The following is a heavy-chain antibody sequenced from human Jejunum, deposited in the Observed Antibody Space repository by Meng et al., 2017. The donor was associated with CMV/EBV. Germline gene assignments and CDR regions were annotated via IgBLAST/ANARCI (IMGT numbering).Heavy chain of an antibody. V-gene: IGHV3-64*02. J-gene: IGHJ6*02. Sequence: YAMHCVRQAPGKGLEYVSGISNTGGDKYHIDSVKGRFTISRDNSKNTLYLQMGSLRTEDMAVYYCAGRPGVAVAGTYYYYYGMDVWGQGTTVTVSS. CDR1: YA. CDR2: ISNTGGDK. D-gene: IGHD6-19*01. CDR3: AGRPGVAVAGTYYYYYGMDV.